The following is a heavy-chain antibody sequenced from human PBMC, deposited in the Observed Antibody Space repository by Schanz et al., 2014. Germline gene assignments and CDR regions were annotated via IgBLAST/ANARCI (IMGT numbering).Heavy chain of an antibody. CDR3: ARDKGGYYPFDY. V-gene: IGHV3-66*01. D-gene: IGHD3-3*01. J-gene: IGHJ4*02. CDR1: GFTFSNYA. Sequence: EVQLVESGGDLVQPGGSLSLSCAASGFTFSNYAMSWVRQAPGKGLEWVSVIYSGGSTYYADSVKGRFTISRDNSKNSLYLQMNSLTADDTAVYYCARDKGGYYPFDYWGRGTLVTVSS. CDR2: IYSGGST.